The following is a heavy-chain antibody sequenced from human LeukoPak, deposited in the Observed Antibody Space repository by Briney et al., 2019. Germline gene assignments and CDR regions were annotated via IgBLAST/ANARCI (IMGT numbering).Heavy chain of an antibody. J-gene: IGHJ4*02. D-gene: IGHD3-3*01. CDR2: MSASSGNT. CDR3: ARDFDITI. Sequence: ASVKVSCKASGYTFTNYDINWVRQATGQGLEWLGWMSASSGNTGYAQKFQGRVSMTRATSITTAYLELSSLTFEDTAVYYCARDFDITIWGQGTLVTVSS. V-gene: IGHV1-8*01. CDR1: GYTFTNYD.